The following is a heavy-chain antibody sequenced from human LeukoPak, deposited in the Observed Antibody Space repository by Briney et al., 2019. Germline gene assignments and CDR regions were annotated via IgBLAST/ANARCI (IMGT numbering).Heavy chain of an antibody. J-gene: IGHJ4*02. CDR1: GFTVSSYH. D-gene: IGHD2-15*01. CDR2: MYSADTT. Sequence: GGSLRLSCVASGFTVSSYHMTWVRQAPGKGLEWVSVMYSADTTFYADCVRGRITISRHKSKNTLYLQMNSLRAEDTAVYYCARGGGCIDYWGQGTLVTVSS. V-gene: IGHV3-53*04. CDR3: ARGGGCIDY.